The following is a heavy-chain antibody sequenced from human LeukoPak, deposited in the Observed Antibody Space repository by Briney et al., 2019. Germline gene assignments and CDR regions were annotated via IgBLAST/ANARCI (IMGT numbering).Heavy chain of an antibody. CDR1: GFTFSSYG. V-gene: IGHV3-33*01. D-gene: IGHD6-6*01. J-gene: IGHJ5*02. CDR3: ARDRGSSSSWFDP. CDR2: IWYDGSNK. Sequence: PGGSLRLSCAASGFTFSSYGMHWVRQAPGKGLEWVAVIWYDGSNKYYADSVKGRFTISRDNSKNTLYLQMNSLRAEDTAVYYCARDRGSSSSWFDPWGQGTLVTVSS.